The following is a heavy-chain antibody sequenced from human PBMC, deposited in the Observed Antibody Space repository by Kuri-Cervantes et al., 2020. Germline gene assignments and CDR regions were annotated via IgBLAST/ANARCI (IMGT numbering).Heavy chain of an antibody. CDR3: ARVAAAGYYDAFDI. CDR1: GFTVSSDY. D-gene: IGHD6-13*01. J-gene: IGHJ3*02. CDR2: IYSGGNT. V-gene: IGHV3-53*01. Sequence: GGSLRLSCAASGFTVSSDYMSRVRQAPKKGLEWVSVIYSGGNTYYADSVKGRFTISRDNAKNSLYLQMNSLRAEDTAVYYCARVAAAGYYDAFDIWGQGTMVTVSS.